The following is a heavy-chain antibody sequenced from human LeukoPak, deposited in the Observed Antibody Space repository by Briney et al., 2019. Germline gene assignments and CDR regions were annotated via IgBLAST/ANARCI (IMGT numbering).Heavy chain of an antibody. CDR1: GGTFTSYA. J-gene: IGHJ5*02. CDR3: ARKLRLGGNWFDP. D-gene: IGHD1-26*01. CDR2: IIPISGTT. V-gene: IGHV1-69*13. Sequence: ASVKVSCKTSGGTFTSYAITWVRQAPGQGLEWMGKIIPISGTTNYAQKFQGRVTFTADESTSSAYMELSSLRSEDTALYYCARKLRLGGNWFDPWGQGTLVTVSS.